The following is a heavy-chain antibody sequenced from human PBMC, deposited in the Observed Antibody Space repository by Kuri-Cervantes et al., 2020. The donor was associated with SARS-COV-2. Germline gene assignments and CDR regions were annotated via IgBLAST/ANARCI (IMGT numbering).Heavy chain of an antibody. CDR2: INPEYGNT. Sequence: ASVKVSCKASGYIFSNYGISWVRQAPGQGLEWLGWINPEYGNTKYTQKVQGRDTMTTDTSTSTAYMELRSLRSDDTAVYFCARGSGTYNDWGQGTLVTVSS. CDR3: ARGSGTYND. V-gene: IGHV1-18*01. J-gene: IGHJ4*02. CDR1: GYIFSNYG. D-gene: IGHD1-26*01.